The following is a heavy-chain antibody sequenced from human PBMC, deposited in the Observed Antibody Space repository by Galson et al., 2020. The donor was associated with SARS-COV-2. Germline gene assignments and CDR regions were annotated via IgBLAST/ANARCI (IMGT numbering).Heavy chain of an antibody. Sequence: ETSESLSLSCTVSGGSFSSYYWSWIRQPPGKGLEWIGYIYYSGSTNYNPSLKSRVTISVDTSNNQSSLQLISVTAADTAVYYCARLAVYGSGLFDYYYYGMDGWGQGTTVTVSS. CDR1: GGSFSSYY. V-gene: IGHV4-59*08. J-gene: IGHJ6*02. CDR2: IYYSGST. CDR3: ARLAVYGSGLFDYYYYGMDG. D-gene: IGHD6-19*01.